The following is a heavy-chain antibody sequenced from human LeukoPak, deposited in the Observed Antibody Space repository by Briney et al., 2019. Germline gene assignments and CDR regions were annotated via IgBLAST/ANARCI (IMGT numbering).Heavy chain of an antibody. V-gene: IGHV3-66*01. Sequence: PGGSLRLSCAASGFTVSSNHMSWVRQAPGKGLEWVSVIYSGGSTYYADSVKGRFTISRDNSKNTLYLQMNSLRAEDTAVYYCARESPYGDYWGEGYFDYWGQGTLVTVSS. D-gene: IGHD4-17*01. CDR3: ARESPYGDYWGEGYFDY. J-gene: IGHJ4*02. CDR2: IYSGGST. CDR1: GFTVSSNH.